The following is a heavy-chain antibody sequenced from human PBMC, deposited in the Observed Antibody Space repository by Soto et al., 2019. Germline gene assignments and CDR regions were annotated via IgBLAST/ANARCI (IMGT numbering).Heavy chain of an antibody. Sequence: VSGPTLVNPTQTLTLTCTFSGFSLSTSGMCVSWIRQPPGKALEWLARIDWDDDKYYSTSLKTRLTISKDTSKNQVVLTMTNMDPVDTATYYCARISLSGWYDYYYGMDVWGQGTTVTVSS. CDR2: IDWDDDK. D-gene: IGHD6-19*01. CDR1: GFSLSTSGMC. J-gene: IGHJ6*02. V-gene: IGHV2-70*11. CDR3: ARISLSGWYDYYYGMDV.